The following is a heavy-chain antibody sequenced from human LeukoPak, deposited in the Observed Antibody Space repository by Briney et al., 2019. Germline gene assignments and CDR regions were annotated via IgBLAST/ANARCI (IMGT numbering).Heavy chain of an antibody. V-gene: IGHV4-31*03. J-gene: IGHJ5*02. D-gene: IGHD2-21*01. CDR2: IYYSGST. CDR3: ARAPPAIYNWFDP. CDR1: GGSISSGGYY. Sequence: TLSLTCTVSGGSISSGGYYWSWIRQHPGKGLEWIGYIYYSGSTYYNPSLKSRVTISVDTSKNQFSLKLSSVTAADTAVYYCARAPPAIYNWFDPWGQGTLVTVSS.